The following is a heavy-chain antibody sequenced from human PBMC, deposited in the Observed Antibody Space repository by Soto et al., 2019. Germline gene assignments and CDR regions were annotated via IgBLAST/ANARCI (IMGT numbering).Heavy chain of an antibody. CDR2: IYQSGST. J-gene: IGHJ3*02. Sequence: QLQLQESGSGLVKPSQILSLTCAVSGGSISSGDYSWSWIRQPPGKGLEWIGYIYQSGSTYYNPSLKGRATISVDRSRNQISLKLSSVIAADTAVYYCAREDHHDAFDIWGRGTKVVVSS. V-gene: IGHV4-30-2*01. CDR3: AREDHHDAFDI. CDR1: GGSISSGDYS.